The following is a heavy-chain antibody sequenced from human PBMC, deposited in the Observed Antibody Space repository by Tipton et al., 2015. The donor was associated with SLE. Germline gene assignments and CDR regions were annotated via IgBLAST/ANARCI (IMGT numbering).Heavy chain of an antibody. CDR3: ARGRGAAAPDY. Sequence: SLRLSCAVYGGSFSGYYWSWIRQPPGKGLEWVSYISSSGSTIYYADSVKGRFTISRDNAKNSLYLQMNSLRAEDTAVYYCARGRGAAAPDYWGQGTLVTVSS. J-gene: IGHJ4*02. CDR2: ISSSGSTI. D-gene: IGHD6-13*01. V-gene: IGHV3-11*04. CDR1: GGSFSGYY.